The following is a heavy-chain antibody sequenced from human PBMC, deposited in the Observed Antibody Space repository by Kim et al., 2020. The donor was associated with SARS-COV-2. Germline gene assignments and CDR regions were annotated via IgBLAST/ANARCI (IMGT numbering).Heavy chain of an antibody. Sequence: GGSLRLSCAASGFTFNNYAMSWVRQAPGKGLEWVSGIRDSGGSTKYADSVKGRFSTSRDNSKNTLYLQMDSLRAEDTAVYYCAKVTSGSSGWFEYFQHWGQGTLVTVSS. CDR2: IRDSGGST. D-gene: IGHD6-19*01. CDR3: AKVTSGSSGWFEYFQH. CDR1: GFTFNNYA. V-gene: IGHV3-23*01. J-gene: IGHJ1*01.